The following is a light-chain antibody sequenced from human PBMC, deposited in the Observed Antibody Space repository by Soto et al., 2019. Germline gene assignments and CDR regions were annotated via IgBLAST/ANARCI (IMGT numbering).Light chain of an antibody. J-gene: IGKJ4*01. CDR2: IAS. CDR3: QQSKTFPLT. Sequence: DLQMTQSPSSVSASVGDRVTITCRASQDISNWLTWYQHKPGKAPKVLIYIASRLQSGVPSRFSGRASGTDFSLTISNLQPEDFATYFCQQSKTFPLTFGGGTKVEIK. V-gene: IGKV1-12*01. CDR1: QDISNW.